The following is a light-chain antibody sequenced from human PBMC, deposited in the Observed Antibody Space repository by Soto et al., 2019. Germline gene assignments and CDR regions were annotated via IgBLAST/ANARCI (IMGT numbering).Light chain of an antibody. CDR3: QQYDELPWT. Sequence: DIQMTQSPSSLSASVGVRISITCQASQDITNFLNWYQQKPGKAPKLLIYDASILGTGVPSRFSGSGSGTDFTFTISSLQPEDIATYYCQQYDELPWTFGQGTRVEIK. V-gene: IGKV1-33*01. CDR2: DAS. J-gene: IGKJ1*01. CDR1: QDITNF.